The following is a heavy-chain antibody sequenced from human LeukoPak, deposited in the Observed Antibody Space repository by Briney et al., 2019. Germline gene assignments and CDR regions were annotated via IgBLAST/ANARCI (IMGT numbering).Heavy chain of an antibody. V-gene: IGHV4-39*01. D-gene: IGHD3-16*02. CDR1: GGSISSSSYY. CDR3: ARQLLTYDYVWGSYLGY. J-gene: IGHJ4*02. CDR2: IYYSGST. Sequence: SETLSLTCTVSGGSISSSSYYWGWIRQPPGKGLEWIGSIYYSGSTYYNPSLKSRVTISVDTSKNQFSLKLSSVTAADTAVYYCARQLLTYDYVWGSYLGYWGQGTLVTVSS.